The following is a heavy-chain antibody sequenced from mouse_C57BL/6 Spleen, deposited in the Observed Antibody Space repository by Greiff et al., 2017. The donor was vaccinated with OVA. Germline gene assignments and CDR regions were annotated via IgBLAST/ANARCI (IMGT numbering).Heavy chain of an antibody. CDR3: AKVYYGSGYAMDY. CDR1: GYTFTDYY. D-gene: IGHD1-1*01. J-gene: IGHJ4*01. CDR2: IYPGSGNT. Sequence: VKLQESGAELVKPGASVKLSCKASGYTFTDYYINWVKQRPGQGLEWIARIYPGSGNTYYNEKFKGKATLTAEKSSSTAYMQLSSLTSEDSAVYFCAKVYYGSGYAMDYWGQGTSVTVSS. V-gene: IGHV1-76*01.